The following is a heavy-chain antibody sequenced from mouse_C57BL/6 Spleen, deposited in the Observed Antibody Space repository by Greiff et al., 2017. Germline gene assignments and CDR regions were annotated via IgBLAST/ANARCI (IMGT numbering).Heavy chain of an antibody. V-gene: IGHV5-16*01. J-gene: IGHJ2*01. CDR3: ARDLDY. CDR1: GFTFSDYY. CDR2: INYDGSST. Sequence: EVKVVESEGGLVQPGSSMKLSCTASGFTFSDYYMAWVRQVPEKGLEWVANINYDGSSTYYLDSLKSRFIISRDNAKNILYLQMSSLKSEDTATYYCARDLDYWGQGTTLTVSS.